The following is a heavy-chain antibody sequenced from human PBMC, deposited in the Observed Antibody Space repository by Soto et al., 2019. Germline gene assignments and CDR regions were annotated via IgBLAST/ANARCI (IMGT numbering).Heavy chain of an antibody. J-gene: IGHJ4*01. CDR2: ISYDGTEE. CDR1: GFTFISFG. D-gene: IGHD3-3*02. V-gene: IGHV3-30*18. CDR3: AKGRFDVVTISPFDH. Sequence: LRLSCAASGFTFISFGMDCFRQAPVKGLEWVAVISYDGTEEKYADSVKGRATVSRDNSKNTVYLQMNRLRGDDSAIYYCAKGRFDVVTISPFDHWGQGTLVTVSS.